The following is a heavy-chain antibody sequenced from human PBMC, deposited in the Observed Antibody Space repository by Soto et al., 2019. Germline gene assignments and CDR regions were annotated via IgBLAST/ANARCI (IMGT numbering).Heavy chain of an antibody. CDR2: INPNSGGT. Sequence: QVQLLQSGAEGRKPGASVKVSCQASGYIFTGFYIHWVRQAPGQGLEWMGWINPNSGGTYSAQRFQGWVTMSSDTSVDTAYMELSGLRSDDTAVYYCASDNHDSSGHYPLWGQGTQVTVSS. CDR3: ASDNHDSSGHYPL. J-gene: IGHJ4*02. CDR1: GYIFTGFY. D-gene: IGHD6-19*01. V-gene: IGHV1-2*04.